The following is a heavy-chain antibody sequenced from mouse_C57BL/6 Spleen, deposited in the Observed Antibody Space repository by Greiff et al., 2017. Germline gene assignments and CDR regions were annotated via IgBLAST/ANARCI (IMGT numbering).Heavy chain of an antibody. CDR1: GYTFTGYW. Sequence: VQLQQSGAELMKPGASVKLSCKATGYTFTGYWIEWVKQRPGHGLEWIGEILPGSGSTNYNEKFKGKATFTADTSSNTAYMQLSSLTTEDSAIYYCARGTTVVAKSHWYFDVWGTGTTVTVSS. CDR2: ILPGSGST. J-gene: IGHJ1*03. V-gene: IGHV1-9*01. CDR3: ARGTTVVAKSHWYFDV. D-gene: IGHD1-1*01.